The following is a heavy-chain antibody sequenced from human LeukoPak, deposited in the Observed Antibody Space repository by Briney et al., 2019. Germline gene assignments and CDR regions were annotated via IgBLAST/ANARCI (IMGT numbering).Heavy chain of an antibody. CDR3: ASRARGAFDI. D-gene: IGHD1-26*01. CDR1: GYSISSGYY. V-gene: IGHV4-38-2*02. Sequence: SETLSLTRTVSGYSISSGYYWGWIRQPPGKGLEWIGSIYHSGSTYYNPSLKSRVTISVDTSKNQFSLKLSSVTAADTAVYYCASRARGAFDIWGQGTMVTVSS. CDR2: IYHSGST. J-gene: IGHJ3*02.